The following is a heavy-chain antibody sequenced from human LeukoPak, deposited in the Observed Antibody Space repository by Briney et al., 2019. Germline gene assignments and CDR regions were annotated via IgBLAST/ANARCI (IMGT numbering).Heavy chain of an antibody. Sequence: GGSLRLSCAASGLTVSSNYMNWVRQAPGKGLEWVSVIYSGSGTYYADSVKGRFTISRDSSKNTVYLQMDSLRDEDTAVYYCARDLPTYYYGSGSYYFDYWGQGTLVTVSS. J-gene: IGHJ4*02. CDR1: GLTVSSNY. CDR3: ARDLPTYYYGSGSYYFDY. D-gene: IGHD3-10*01. V-gene: IGHV3-53*01. CDR2: IYSGSGT.